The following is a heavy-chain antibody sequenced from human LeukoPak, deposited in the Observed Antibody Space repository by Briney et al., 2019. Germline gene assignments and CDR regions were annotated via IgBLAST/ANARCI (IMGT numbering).Heavy chain of an antibody. CDR1: GYTFTSYD. D-gene: IGHD5-24*01. V-gene: IGHV1-8*01. J-gene: IGHJ4*02. Sequence: ASVKVSCKASGYTFTSYDINWVRQATGQGLEWMGWMNPSSGKTGYAQKFQGRVTMTRSTSISTAYMELSSLRSEDTAVYYCTRSVRDGSIDYWGQGTLVTVSS. CDR3: TRSVRDGSIDY. CDR2: MNPSSGKT.